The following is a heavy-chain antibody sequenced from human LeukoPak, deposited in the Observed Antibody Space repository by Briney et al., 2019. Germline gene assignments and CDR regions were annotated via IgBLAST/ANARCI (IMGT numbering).Heavy chain of an antibody. CDR1: VYTFSNAC. CDR2: IKSNTDGGTT. V-gene: IGHV3-15*01. Sequence: GGSLRLSCAASVYTFSNACMSWVRQAPGKGLEWVGRIKSNTDGGTTDYAAPVKGRFTISRDYSENTLYLQVNSLKTEANAVYYCTTDRYYYDSSGYYRRFDYWGQGTLVTVSS. J-gene: IGHJ4*02. D-gene: IGHD3-22*01. CDR3: TTDRYYYDSSGYYRRFDY.